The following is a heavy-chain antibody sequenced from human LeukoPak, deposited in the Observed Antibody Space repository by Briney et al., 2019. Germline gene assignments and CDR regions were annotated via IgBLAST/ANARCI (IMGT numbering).Heavy chain of an antibody. Sequence: SQTLSLTCTVSGGSISSSSYYWGWIRQPPGTGLEWIGSIYYSGSTYYNPSLKSRVTISVDTSKNQFSLKLSSVTAADTAVYYCASKSYDFWSGDAFDIWGQGTMVTVSS. CDR3: ASKSYDFWSGDAFDI. J-gene: IGHJ3*02. D-gene: IGHD3-3*01. CDR1: GGSISSSSYY. V-gene: IGHV4-39*07. CDR2: IYYSGST.